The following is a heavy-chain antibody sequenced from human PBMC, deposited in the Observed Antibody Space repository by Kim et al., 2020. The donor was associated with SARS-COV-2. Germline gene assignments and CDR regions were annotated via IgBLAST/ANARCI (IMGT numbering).Heavy chain of an antibody. J-gene: IGHJ4*02. Sequence: YAQKLQGRVTMTTDTSTSTAYMELRSLRSDDTAVYYCARGRNSYGYVVDYWGQGTLVTVSS. V-gene: IGHV1-18*01. CDR3: ARGRNSYGYVVDY. D-gene: IGHD5-18*01.